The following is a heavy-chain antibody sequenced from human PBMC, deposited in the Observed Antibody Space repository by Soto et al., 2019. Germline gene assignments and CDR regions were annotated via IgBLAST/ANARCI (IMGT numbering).Heavy chain of an antibody. CDR1: GGSISPYY. J-gene: IGHJ5*02. V-gene: IGHV4-59*01. CDR3: ASYRRGWFDP. Sequence: KPSETLSLTCTVSGGSISPYYWSWIRQPPGKGLEWIGYIFYSGSTSYNPSLKSRVTISVDTSKNQFSLNLSSVTAADTAVYYCASYRRGWFDPWGQGTLVTVSS. CDR2: IFYSGST.